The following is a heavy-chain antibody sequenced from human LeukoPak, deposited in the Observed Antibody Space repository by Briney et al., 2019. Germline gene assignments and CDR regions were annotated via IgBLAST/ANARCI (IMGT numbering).Heavy chain of an antibody. J-gene: IGHJ4*02. CDR2: IIPILGIA. CDR1: GGTFSSYA. Sequence: SVKVSCKASGGTFSSYAISWVRQAPGQGLEWMGRIIPILGIANYAQKFQGRVTITADKSTSTAYMELSSLRSEDTAVYYCARDWDFCGGDCCTYFDYWGQGTLVTVSS. CDR3: ARDWDFCGGDCCTYFDY. V-gene: IGHV1-69*04. D-gene: IGHD2-21*02.